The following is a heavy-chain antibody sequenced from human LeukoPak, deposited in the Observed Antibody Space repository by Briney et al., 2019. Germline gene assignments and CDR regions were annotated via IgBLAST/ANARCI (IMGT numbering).Heavy chain of an antibody. CDR2: IYPGDSDT. D-gene: IGHD4-17*01. J-gene: IGHJ5*02. CDR3: ARRATVTTNWFDP. CDR1: GYSFTSYW. V-gene: IGHV5-51*01. Sequence: GESLKISFKGSGYSFTSYWIGWVRQMPGKGLEWMGIIYPGDSDTRYSPSFQGQVTISADKSISTAYLQWSSLKASDTAMYYCARRATVTTNWFDPWGQGTLVTVSS.